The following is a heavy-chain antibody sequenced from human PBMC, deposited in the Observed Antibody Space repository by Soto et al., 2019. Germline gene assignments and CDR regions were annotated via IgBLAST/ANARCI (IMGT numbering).Heavy chain of an antibody. D-gene: IGHD2-15*01. CDR1: GYTCISHG. J-gene: IGHJ6*02. V-gene: IGHV1-18*04. CDR3: ARVSSSIVVVPDYGMDV. CDR2: ISGKNGTT. Sequence: QVQLVQSGVEVKKPGASVKVSCKASGYTCISHGISWVRQAPGQGLEWMGWISGKNGTTNYAQKLQGRVTLTTDTSTSTAYMELRSLRSDDTAVYYCARVSSSIVVVPDYGMDVWGQGTTVTGSS.